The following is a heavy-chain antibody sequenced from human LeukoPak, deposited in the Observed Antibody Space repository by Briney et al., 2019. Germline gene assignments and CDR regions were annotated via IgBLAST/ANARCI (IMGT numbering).Heavy chain of an antibody. J-gene: IGHJ4*02. CDR2: ISSSSSYI. Sequence: PGGSLRLSCAASGFTFSSYSMNWVRQAPGKGLEWVSSISSSSSYIYYADSVKGRFTISRDNAKNSLYLQMNSLRAEDTAVYYCASSQLLWFGELLCPFDYWGQGTLVTVSS. CDR3: ASSQLLWFGELLCPFDY. V-gene: IGHV3-21*01. D-gene: IGHD3-10*01. CDR1: GFTFSSYS.